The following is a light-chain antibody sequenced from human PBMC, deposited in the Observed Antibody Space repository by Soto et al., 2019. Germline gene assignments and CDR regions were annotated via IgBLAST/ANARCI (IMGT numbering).Light chain of an antibody. Sequence: EIVLTQSPGTLSLSPGERATLSCRASQSISSSYLAWYQQRPGQAPRLLIFGASYRATCIPDRFSGSGSGTDFTLTISRLESEDFAVYYCQQYSSSPPEFTFGPGTKVDSK. CDR3: QQYSSSPPEFT. CDR1: QSISSSY. V-gene: IGKV3-20*01. J-gene: IGKJ3*01. CDR2: GAS.